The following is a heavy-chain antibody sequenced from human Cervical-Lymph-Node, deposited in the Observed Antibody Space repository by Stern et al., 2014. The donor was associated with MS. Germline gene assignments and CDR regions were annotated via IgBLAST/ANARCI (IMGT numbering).Heavy chain of an antibody. CDR3: AKENLLYGAFDI. Sequence: VQLVESGGGVVQPGRSLRLSCADSGFTFSSYGMHWVRQAPGKGLEWVAVISYDGSNNYYADSVKGRFTISRDNSKNTLYLQMNSLRTEDTAVYYCAKENLLYGAFDIWGQGTMVTVSS. J-gene: IGHJ3*02. CDR2: ISYDGSNN. D-gene: IGHD2-8*01. V-gene: IGHV3-30*18. CDR1: GFTFSSYG.